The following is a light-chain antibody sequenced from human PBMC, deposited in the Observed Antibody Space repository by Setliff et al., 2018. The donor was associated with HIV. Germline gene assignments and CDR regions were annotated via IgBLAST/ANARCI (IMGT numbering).Light chain of an antibody. CDR1: SSDVGSYDL. V-gene: IGLV2-23*02. Sequence: QSALTQPASVSGSPGQSITISCTGSSSDVGSYDLVSWYQQHPGKAPKLLIYEVTKRPSGVSNRFSGSKSGNTASLTIFGLQAEDEGDYYCCSHADSSTNNYVFGAGTKVTVL. J-gene: IGLJ1*01. CDR2: EVT. CDR3: CSHADSSTNNYV.